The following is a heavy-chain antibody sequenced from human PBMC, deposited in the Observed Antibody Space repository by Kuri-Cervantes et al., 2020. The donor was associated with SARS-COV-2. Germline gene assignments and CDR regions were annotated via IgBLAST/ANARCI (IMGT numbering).Heavy chain of an antibody. D-gene: IGHD3-10*01. CDR1: GFTVSSNY. Sequence: GESLKISCAASGFTVSSNYMSWVRQAPGKGLEWVSVIYSGGSTYYADSVKGRFTISRDNSKNTLYLQMNSLRAEDTAVYYCASYYGSGLYGMDVWGQGTTVTVSS. V-gene: IGHV3-66*01. CDR2: IYSGGST. CDR3: ASYYGSGLYGMDV. J-gene: IGHJ6*02.